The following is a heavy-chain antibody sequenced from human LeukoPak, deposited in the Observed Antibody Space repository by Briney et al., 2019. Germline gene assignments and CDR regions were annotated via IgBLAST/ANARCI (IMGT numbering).Heavy chain of an antibody. J-gene: IGHJ4*02. CDR1: GGSISYYY. D-gene: IGHD1-1*01. CDR2: IDSSGNT. V-gene: IGHV4-4*07. Sequence: SETLSLTCTVSGGSISYYYWSWIRQAAGKGLEWIGRIDSSGNTNYNPSFKSRVTMSVDTSENQLYLRLSSVTAADTAVYYCARDAGWNVDYWGQGTLVTVSS. CDR3: ARDAGWNVDY.